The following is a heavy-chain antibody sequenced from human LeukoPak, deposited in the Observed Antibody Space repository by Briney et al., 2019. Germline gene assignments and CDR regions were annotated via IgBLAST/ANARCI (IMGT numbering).Heavy chain of an antibody. CDR3: ARGLNSYDSSGPN. V-gene: IGHV4-34*01. CDR2: INHSGST. CDR1: GGSFSGYY. J-gene: IGHJ4*02. Sequence: SETLSLTCAVYGGSFSGYYWSWIRQPPGKGLEWIGEINHSGSTNYNPSLKSRVTISVDTSKNQFSLKLSSVTAADTAVYYCARGLNSYDSSGPNWGQGTLVTVSS. D-gene: IGHD3-22*01.